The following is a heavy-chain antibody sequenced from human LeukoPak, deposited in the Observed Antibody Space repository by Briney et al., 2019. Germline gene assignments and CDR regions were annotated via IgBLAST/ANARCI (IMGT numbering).Heavy chain of an antibody. J-gene: IGHJ4*02. V-gene: IGHV4-4*09. CDR3: ARRRSGGRDFDY. D-gene: IGHD2-15*01. CDR2: IYTSGST. CDR1: GGSISSSY. Sequence: SETLSLTCTVSGGSISSSYWSWIRQPPGKGLEWIGYIYTSGSTNYNPSLKSRVTILVDTSKNQFSLDLSSVTAADTAVYYCARRRSGGRDFDYWGRGTLVTVSS.